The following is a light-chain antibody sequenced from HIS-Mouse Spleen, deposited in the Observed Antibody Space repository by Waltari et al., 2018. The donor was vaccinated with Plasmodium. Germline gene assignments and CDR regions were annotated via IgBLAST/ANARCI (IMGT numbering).Light chain of an antibody. CDR1: SRAVGSYHL. V-gene: IGLV2-23*01. J-gene: IGLJ3*02. Sequence: QSALTQPASVSGSPGQSITISCTATSRAVGSYHLVSWYQQHHGKAPKLMIYEGSKRPSGVSNRFSGSKSGNTASLTISGLQAEDEADYYCCSYAGSSTNWVFGGGTKLTVL. CDR2: EGS. CDR3: CSYAGSSTNWV.